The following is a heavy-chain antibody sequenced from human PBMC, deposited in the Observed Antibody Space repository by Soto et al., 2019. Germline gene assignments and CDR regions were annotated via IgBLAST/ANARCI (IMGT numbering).Heavy chain of an antibody. CDR3: ARATIAAAGTIDWFDP. D-gene: IGHD6-13*01. CDR1: GYTFTSYA. Sequence: ASVKVSCKASGYTFTSYAMHWVRQAPGQRLEWMGWINAGNGNTKYSQKFQGRVTITRDTSASTAYMELSSLRSEDTAVYYCARATIAAAGTIDWFDPWGQGTLVTVSS. CDR2: INAGNGNT. J-gene: IGHJ5*02. V-gene: IGHV1-3*01.